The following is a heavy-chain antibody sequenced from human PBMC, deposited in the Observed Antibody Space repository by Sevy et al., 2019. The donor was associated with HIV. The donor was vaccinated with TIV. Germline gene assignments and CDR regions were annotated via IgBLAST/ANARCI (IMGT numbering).Heavy chain of an antibody. V-gene: IGHV3-21*01. CDR2: ISSSSSYI. J-gene: IGHJ3*02. D-gene: IGHD3-22*01. CDR1: GFTFSSYS. CDR3: ARDPDGYYYDSSGQRNYNAFDI. Sequence: GGSLRLSCAASGFTFSSYSMNWVRQAPGKGLEWVSSISSSSSYIYYAASVKGRFTISRDNAKNSLYLQMNSLRAEDTAVYYCARDPDGYYYDSSGQRNYNAFDIWGQGTMVTVSS.